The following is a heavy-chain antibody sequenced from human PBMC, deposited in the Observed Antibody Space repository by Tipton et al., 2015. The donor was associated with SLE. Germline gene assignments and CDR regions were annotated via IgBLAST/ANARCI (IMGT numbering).Heavy chain of an antibody. Sequence: LSLTCTVSGGSISSYYWSWIRQPPGKGLEWIGYIYTSGSTNYNPSLKSRVTISVDTSKNQFSLKLSSVTAADTAVYYCARHSTSSWYYYYYGMDVWGQGTTVTVSS. D-gene: IGHD6-13*01. CDR3: ARHSTSSWYYYYYGMDV. V-gene: IGHV4-4*08. J-gene: IGHJ6*02. CDR1: GGSISSYY. CDR2: IYTSGST.